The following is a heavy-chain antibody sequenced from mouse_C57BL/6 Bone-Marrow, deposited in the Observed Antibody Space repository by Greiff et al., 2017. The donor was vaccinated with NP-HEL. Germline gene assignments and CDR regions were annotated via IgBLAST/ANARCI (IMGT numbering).Heavy chain of an antibody. CDR3: ARSIYYGSLFAY. J-gene: IGHJ3*01. Sequence: VQLQQPGAELVKPGASVKLSCKASGYTFTSYWMQWVKQRPGQGLEWIGEIDPSDSYTNYNQKFKGKATLTVDTSSSTAYMQLSSLTSEDSAVYYCARSIYYGSLFAYWGQGTLVTVSA. CDR2: IDPSDSYT. CDR1: GYTFTSYW. V-gene: IGHV1-50*01. D-gene: IGHD1-1*01.